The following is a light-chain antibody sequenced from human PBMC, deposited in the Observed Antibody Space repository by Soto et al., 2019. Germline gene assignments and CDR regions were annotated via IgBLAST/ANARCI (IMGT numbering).Light chain of an antibody. CDR2: AAS. CDR1: QSVSSY. V-gene: IGKV3-15*01. J-gene: IGKJ5*01. Sequence: EIVLTQSAATLSLSPGERATLSCRASQSVSSYLAWYQQKPGQAPRLLIYAASTRATGIPDRFSGSVSGTEFTLTISSLQSEDFAVYYCQQYGSSPPITFGQGTRLEIK. CDR3: QQYGSSPPIT.